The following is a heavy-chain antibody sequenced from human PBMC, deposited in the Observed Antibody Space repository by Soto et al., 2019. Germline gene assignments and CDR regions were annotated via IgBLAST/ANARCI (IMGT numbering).Heavy chain of an antibody. CDR3: AREKDRQQLGGNYYFILDV. J-gene: IGHJ6*02. CDR1: GGTFSTSA. Sequence: QVQLMQSGAEVKKPGSSVKVSCKASGGTFSTSAISWVRQAPGEGLEWVGGIMPVFATPDYALKFQGRVTISADESTTTAYLELTSLTTDDPAVYYCAREKDRQQLGGNYYFILDVWGQGTAITVSS. V-gene: IGHV1-69*12. CDR2: IMPVFATP. D-gene: IGHD3-3*02.